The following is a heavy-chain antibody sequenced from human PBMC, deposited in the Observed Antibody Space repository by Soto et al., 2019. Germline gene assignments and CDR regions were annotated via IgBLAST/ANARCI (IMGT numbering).Heavy chain of an antibody. J-gene: IGHJ3*01. V-gene: IGHV4-31*03. CDR1: AGSISTINYY. CDR3: ARSAQWDGFDP. D-gene: IGHD2-8*01. CDR2: ISYSGST. Sequence: QVQLQESGPGLVRPSQTLSLTCTVSAGSISTINYYWSWICQHPEKGLEWIGYISYSGSTFYPSSLKRRVTISLDTSKKQFSLTLTSVTAADTAVYYCARSAQWDGFDPWGQGTMVTVSS.